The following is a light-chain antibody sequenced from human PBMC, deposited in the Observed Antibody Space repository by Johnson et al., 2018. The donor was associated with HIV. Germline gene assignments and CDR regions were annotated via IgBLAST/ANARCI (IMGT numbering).Light chain of an antibody. CDR2: ENN. CDR1: SSNIENNF. Sequence: QSVLTQPPSVSAAPGQKVTISCSGSSSNIENNFVSWYQQLPGTAPKVLIYENNKRPSGIPDRFAGSKSGTSATLGIIGLQTGDEADYYCGTWDTSLSAGVFGTGTKVTV. V-gene: IGLV1-51*02. J-gene: IGLJ1*01. CDR3: GTWDTSLSAGV.